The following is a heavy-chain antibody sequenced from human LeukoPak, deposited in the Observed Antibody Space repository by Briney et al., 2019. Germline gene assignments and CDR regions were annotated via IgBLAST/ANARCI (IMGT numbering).Heavy chain of an antibody. V-gene: IGHV3-30*01. D-gene: IGHD6-19*01. CDR2: ISYDGSNK. J-gene: IGHJ4*02. CDR3: ARHTYSSGWIFDY. CDR1: GFTFSSYA. Sequence: GGSLRLSCAASGFTFSSYAMHWVRQAPGKGLEWVAVISYDGSNKYYADSVKGRFTISRDNSKNTLYLQMNSLRAEDTAVYYCARHTYSSGWIFDYWGQGTLVTVSS.